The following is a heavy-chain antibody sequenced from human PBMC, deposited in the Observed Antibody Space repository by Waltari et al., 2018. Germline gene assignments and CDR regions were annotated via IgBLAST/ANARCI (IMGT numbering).Heavy chain of an antibody. CDR3: ARDRGRGLYLDA. CDR2: VLSTGKT. D-gene: IGHD2-15*01. Sequence: QLQLQESGPGLVEPSGTLSLSCAVPADSVTSTNWWSWVRQSPQRGLEGIGQVLSTGKTNYSPSFASRVTMSLDASNNQFSLRVTSATAADTAVYYCARDRGRGLYLDAWGPGTLVTVSP. V-gene: IGHV4-4*02. CDR1: ADSVTSTNW. J-gene: IGHJ5*02.